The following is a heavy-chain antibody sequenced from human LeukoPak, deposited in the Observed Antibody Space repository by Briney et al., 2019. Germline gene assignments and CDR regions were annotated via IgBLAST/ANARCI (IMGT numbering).Heavy chain of an antibody. Sequence: GGSLRLSCAASGFTFSSYAMSWVRQAPGKGLEWVSAISGSGGSIGYADSVKGRFTISRDNAKNSLYLQMNSLRAEDTAVYYCATPHSSGWFWGQGTLVTVSS. CDR2: ISGSGGSI. J-gene: IGHJ4*02. V-gene: IGHV3-23*01. CDR1: GFTFSSYA. CDR3: ATPHSSGWF. D-gene: IGHD6-19*01.